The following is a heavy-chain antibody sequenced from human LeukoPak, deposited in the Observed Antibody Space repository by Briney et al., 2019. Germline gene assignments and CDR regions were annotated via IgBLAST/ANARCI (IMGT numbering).Heavy chain of an antibody. J-gene: IGHJ4*02. CDR1: GGSISSSSYY. Sequence: KPSETLSLTCTVSGGSISSSSYYWGWIRQPPGKGLEWIGSIYYSGSTYYNPSLKSRVTISVDTSKNQYSLKLSSVTAADTAVYYCASHSGYASFDYWGQGTLVTVSS. CDR3: ASHSGYASFDY. D-gene: IGHD5-12*01. V-gene: IGHV4-39*07. CDR2: IYYSGST.